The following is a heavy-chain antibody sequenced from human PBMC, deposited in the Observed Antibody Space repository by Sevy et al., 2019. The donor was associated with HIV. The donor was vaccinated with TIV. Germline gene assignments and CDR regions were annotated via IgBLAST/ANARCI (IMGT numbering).Heavy chain of an antibody. Sequence: GWSLRLSCTASGFTFGDYAMSWFRQAPGKGLEWVGFIRSKAYGGTTEYAASVKGRFTISRDDSKSIAYLQMNSLKTEDTAVYYCTRDQSQLGFFDAFDIWGQGTMVTVSS. V-gene: IGHV3-49*03. D-gene: IGHD6-13*01. CDR1: GFTFGDYA. J-gene: IGHJ3*02. CDR2: IRSKAYGGTT. CDR3: TRDQSQLGFFDAFDI.